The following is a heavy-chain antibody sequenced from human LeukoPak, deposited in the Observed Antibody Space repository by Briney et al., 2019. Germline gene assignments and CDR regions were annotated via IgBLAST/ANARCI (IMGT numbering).Heavy chain of an antibody. V-gene: IGHV3-23*01. CDR2: ISGSGGST. D-gene: IGHD5-12*01. Sequence: GGSLRLSCAASGFTFSSYAMSWVRQAPGKGLEWVSAISGSGGSTYYADSVKGRFIISRDNSKNTLYLQMNSLTAEDTAVYYCAREWGSGYFSLDYWGQGTLVTVSS. CDR3: AREWGSGYFSLDY. J-gene: IGHJ4*02. CDR1: GFTFSSYA.